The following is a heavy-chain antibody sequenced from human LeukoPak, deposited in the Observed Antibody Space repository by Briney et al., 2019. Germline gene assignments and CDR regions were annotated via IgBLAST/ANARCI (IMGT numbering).Heavy chain of an antibody. CDR2: ISSSSNYI. Sequence: GGSLRLSCAASGFTFSSYNMNWVRQAPGKGLEWVSSISSSSNYIYYADSVKGRFTISRDNAKNSLYLQMNSLRAEDMAVYYCARSLPYSSSAHDAFDIWGQGTMVTVSS. CDR3: ARSLPYSSSAHDAFDI. V-gene: IGHV3-21*01. D-gene: IGHD6-6*01. CDR1: GFTFSSYN. J-gene: IGHJ3*02.